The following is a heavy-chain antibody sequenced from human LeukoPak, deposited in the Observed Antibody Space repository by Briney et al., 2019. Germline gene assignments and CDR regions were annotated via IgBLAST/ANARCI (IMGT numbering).Heavy chain of an antibody. CDR3: ARVRVGATTDYFDY. CDR2: IKQDGSEN. J-gene: IGHJ4*02. CDR1: GFTFSSYW. V-gene: IGHV3-7*01. D-gene: IGHD1-26*01. Sequence: PGGSLRLSCAASGFTFSSYWMSWVRQAPGKGLEWVANIKQDGSENYYVDSVKGRFTISRDNAKNSLYLQMNSLRAEDTAVYYCARVRVGATTDYFDYWGQGTLVTVSS.